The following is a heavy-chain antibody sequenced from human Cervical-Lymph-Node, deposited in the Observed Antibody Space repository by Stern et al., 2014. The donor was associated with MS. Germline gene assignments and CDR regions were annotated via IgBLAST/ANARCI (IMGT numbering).Heavy chain of an antibody. D-gene: IGHD1-26*01. Sequence: VQLVESGGDLVEPGGSVRLSCEVSGFTFSAYYMSWVRQVPGQGLEWLSFISASGDRIYYADSVQGRYAVSRDNDNNSLLLQMHSLRAEDTAVYYCERTLGDQHLHLLSCYAMDVWGQGTSVTVSS. CDR1: GFTFSAYY. CDR2: ISASGDRI. J-gene: IGHJ6*02. CDR3: ERTLGDQHLHLLSCYAMDV. V-gene: IGHV3-11*01.